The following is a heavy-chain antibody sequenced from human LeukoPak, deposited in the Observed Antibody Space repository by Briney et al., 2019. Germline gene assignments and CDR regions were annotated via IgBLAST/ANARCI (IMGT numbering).Heavy chain of an antibody. CDR1: RFTFSSYG. V-gene: IGHV3-30*03. D-gene: IGHD2-15*01. J-gene: IGHJ4*02. CDR2: ISYDGSNK. Sequence: PGGSLRLSCAASRFTFSSYGMHWVRQAPGKGLEWVAVISYDGSNKYYADSVKGRFTISRDNSKNSLYLQMNSLRAEDTAVYFCARDYCSGGSCLSGFDHWGQGTLVTVSS. CDR3: ARDYCSGGSCLSGFDH.